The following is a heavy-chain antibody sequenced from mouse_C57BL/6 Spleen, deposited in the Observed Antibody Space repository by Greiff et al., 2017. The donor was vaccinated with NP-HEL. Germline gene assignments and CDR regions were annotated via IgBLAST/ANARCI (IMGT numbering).Heavy chain of an antibody. V-gene: IGHV5-6*01. J-gene: IGHJ1*03. CDR2: ISSGGSYT. D-gene: IGHD1-1*01. CDR3: ARGYYGSSYGYFDV. Sequence: EVQRVESGGDLVKPGGSLKLSCAASGFTFSSYGMSWVRQTPDKRLEWVATISSGGSYTYYPDSVKGRFTISRDNAKNTQYLQMSSLKSEDTAMYECARGYYGSSYGYFDVWGTGTTVTVSS. CDR1: GFTFSSYG.